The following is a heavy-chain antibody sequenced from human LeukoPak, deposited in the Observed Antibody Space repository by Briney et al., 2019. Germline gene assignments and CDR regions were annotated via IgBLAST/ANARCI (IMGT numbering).Heavy chain of an antibody. Sequence: PSETLSLTCAVYGGSFSGYYWSWIRQPPGKGPEWIGEINHSGSTNYNPSLKSRVTISVDTSKNQFSLKLSSVTAADTAVYYCARDLHYYDSSGALDYWGQGTLVTVSS. J-gene: IGHJ4*02. D-gene: IGHD3-22*01. V-gene: IGHV4-34*01. CDR3: ARDLHYYDSSGALDY. CDR1: GGSFSGYY. CDR2: INHSGST.